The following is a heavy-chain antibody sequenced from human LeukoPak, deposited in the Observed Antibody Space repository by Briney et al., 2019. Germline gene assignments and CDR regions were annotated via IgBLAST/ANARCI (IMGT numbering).Heavy chain of an antibody. J-gene: IGHJ4*02. V-gene: IGHV3-11*04. CDR1: GFTFSDYY. Sequence: GGPLRLSCAASGFTFSDYYMSWIRQAPGKGLEWVSYISSSGSTINYADSVKGRFTISRDNAKNSLYLQMNSLRAEDTAVYYCASSPLAGTYGYWGQGTLVTVSS. CDR2: ISSSGSTI. D-gene: IGHD6-13*01. CDR3: ASSPLAGTYGY.